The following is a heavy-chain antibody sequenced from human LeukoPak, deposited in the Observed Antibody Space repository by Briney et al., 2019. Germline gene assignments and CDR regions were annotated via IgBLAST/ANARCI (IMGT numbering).Heavy chain of an antibody. Sequence: PGGSLRLSCAASGFTFSDYYMSWIRQAPGKGLEWVSYISSNGSTIYYADSVKGRFTISRDNAKNSLYLQMNSLRAEDTAVYYCARAPLYAYYYDSSGYPFDYWGQGTLVTVSS. J-gene: IGHJ4*02. CDR2: ISSNGSTI. CDR1: GFTFSDYY. V-gene: IGHV3-11*01. D-gene: IGHD3-22*01. CDR3: ARAPLYAYYYDSSGYPFDY.